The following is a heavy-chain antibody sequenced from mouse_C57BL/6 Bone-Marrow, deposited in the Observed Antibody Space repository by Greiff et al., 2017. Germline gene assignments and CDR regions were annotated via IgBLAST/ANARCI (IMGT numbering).Heavy chain of an antibody. CDR3: ARSGPLGRSFDD. CDR2: IYPTSGRT. J-gene: IGHJ2*01. V-gene: IGHV1-55*01. D-gene: IGHD4-1*01. CDR1: GYTFTRYW. Sequence: QVQLQQPGAELVKPGASVKMSCKASGYTFTRYWITWVKQRPGQGLEWIGAIYPTSGRTNYNEKFKSKAILTVDTSSNTAYMQLSSLTSEDSAVFYCARSGPLGRSFDDWGQGTTLTVSA.